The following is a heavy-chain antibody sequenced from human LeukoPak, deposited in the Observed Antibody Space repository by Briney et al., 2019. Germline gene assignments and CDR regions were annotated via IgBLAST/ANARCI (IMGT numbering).Heavy chain of an antibody. J-gene: IGHJ4*02. CDR2: IIPIFGTA. Sequence: ASVKVSCKASGGTFSSYAISWVRQAPGQGLEWMGGIIPIFGTANYAQKFKGRVTITTDESTSTAYMELSSLRSEDTAVYYCARDRSLQLWNTGFFDYWGQGTLVTVSS. CDR3: ARDRSLQLWNTGFFDY. CDR1: GGTFSSYA. D-gene: IGHD5-18*01. V-gene: IGHV1-69*05.